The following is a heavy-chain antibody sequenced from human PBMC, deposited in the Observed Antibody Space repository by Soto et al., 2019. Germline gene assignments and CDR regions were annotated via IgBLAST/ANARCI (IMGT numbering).Heavy chain of an antibody. Sequence: NPPEPLSLTCTVSGASVSSYNYYWGWVRQPPGKGLEWMGYAHYSGSTNYNPSLNSRVTMSVDTSKNQFSLKVNSVTAADTAVYYCATVYYDSSAYYRGYYFDSWGQGTLVTVSS. J-gene: IGHJ4*02. CDR2: AHYSGST. CDR1: GASVSSYNYY. V-gene: IGHV4-61*01. D-gene: IGHD3-22*01. CDR3: ATVYYDSSAYYRGYYFDS.